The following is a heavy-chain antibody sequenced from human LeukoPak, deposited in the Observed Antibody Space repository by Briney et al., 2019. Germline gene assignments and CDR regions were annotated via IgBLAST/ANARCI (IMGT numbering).Heavy chain of an antibody. Sequence: WESLKISCKGSAYSFTNYWIGWGRQMPGKGLECMGIIFPDDSDTRYSPSFQGQVTISADKSITTAYLHWSSLKASDTAIYYCARLGVSGGNYFDYWGQGILVTVSS. D-gene: IGHD3-10*01. CDR1: AYSFTNYW. V-gene: IGHV5-51*01. J-gene: IGHJ4*02. CDR2: IFPDDSDT. CDR3: ARLGVSGGNYFDY.